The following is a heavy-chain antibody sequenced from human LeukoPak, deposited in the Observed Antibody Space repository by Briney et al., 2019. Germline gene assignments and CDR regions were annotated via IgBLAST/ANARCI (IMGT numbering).Heavy chain of an antibody. CDR1: GGSFSGYY. Sequence: SETLSLTCAVYGGSFSGYYWSWIRQPPGKGLEWIGEINHSGSTNYNPSLKGRVTISVDTSKNQFSLKLSSVTAADTAVYYCARGRSSSCYLPHKGGFDYGGKEPLVTVSS. V-gene: IGHV4-34*01. CDR2: INHSGST. D-gene: IGHD6-13*01. J-gene: IGHJ4*02. CDR3: ARGRSSSCYLPHKGGFDY.